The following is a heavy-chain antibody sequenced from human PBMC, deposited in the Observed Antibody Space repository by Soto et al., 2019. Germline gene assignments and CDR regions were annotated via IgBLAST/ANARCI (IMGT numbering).Heavy chain of an antibody. Sequence: GVSLRLSCAASGFTFSSYWMSWVRQAPGKGLEWVANIKQDGSEKYYVDSVKGRFTISRDNAKNSLYLQMNSLRAEDTAVYYCARILLGVVEAGGAFDIWGQGTMVTVSS. D-gene: IGHD2-15*01. CDR3: ARILLGVVEAGGAFDI. J-gene: IGHJ3*02. V-gene: IGHV3-7*01. CDR2: IKQDGSEK. CDR1: GFTFSSYW.